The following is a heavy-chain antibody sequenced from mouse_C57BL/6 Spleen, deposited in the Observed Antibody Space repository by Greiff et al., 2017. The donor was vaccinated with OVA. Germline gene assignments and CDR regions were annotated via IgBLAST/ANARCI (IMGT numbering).Heavy chain of an antibody. CDR1: GYTFTSYG. D-gene: IGHD1-1*01. V-gene: IGHV1-81*01. CDR3: ARDGSSYKYFDV. J-gene: IGHJ1*03. CDR2: IYPRSGNT. Sequence: QVQLKQSGAELARPGASVKLSCKASGYTFTSYGISWVKQRTGQGLEWIGEIYPRSGNTYYNEKFKGKATLTADKSSSTAYMELRSLTSEDSAVYFCARDGSSYKYFDVWGTGTTVTVSS.